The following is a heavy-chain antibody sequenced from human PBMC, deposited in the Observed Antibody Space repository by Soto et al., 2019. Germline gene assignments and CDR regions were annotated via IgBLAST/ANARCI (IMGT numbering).Heavy chain of an antibody. CDR1: VYSFTSYW. CDR3: ARRPLSSIAAAGEIYGMDV. Sequence: PXESLKISCKGSVYSFTSYWIGWVRQMPGKGLEWMGIIYPGDSDTRYSPSFQGQVTISADKSISTAYLQWSSLKASDTAMYYCARRPLSSIAAAGEIYGMDVWGQGPTVTVSS. J-gene: IGHJ6*02. V-gene: IGHV5-51*01. D-gene: IGHD6-13*01. CDR2: IYPGDSDT.